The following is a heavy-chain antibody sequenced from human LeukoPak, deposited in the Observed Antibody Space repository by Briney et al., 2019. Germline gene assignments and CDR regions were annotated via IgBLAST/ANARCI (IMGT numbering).Heavy chain of an antibody. V-gene: IGHV1-8*01. J-gene: IGHJ6*03. CDR3: ARDGNGVVVPAAHRYYYMDV. CDR2: MNPNSGNT. Sequence: ASVKVSCKASGYTFTSYDINWVRQATGQGLEWMGWMNPNSGNTGYAQKFQGRVTMTRNTSISTAYMELSSLRSEETAVYYCARDGNGVVVPAAHRYYYMDVWGKGTTVTISS. D-gene: IGHD2-2*01. CDR1: GYTFTSYD.